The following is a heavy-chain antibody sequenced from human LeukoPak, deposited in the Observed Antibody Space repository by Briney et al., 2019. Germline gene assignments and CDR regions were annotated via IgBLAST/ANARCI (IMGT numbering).Heavy chain of an antibody. CDR3: ARDSLGYCSSISCMLLDF. V-gene: IGHV1-2*02. D-gene: IGHD2-2*01. J-gene: IGHJ4*02. Sequence: ASVKVSCKASGYTFTGYYMHWVRQAPGQGREWMGWINPNSGGTNYAQKFQGRVTMTRDTSISTAYMELSRLRSDDTAVYYCARDSLGYCSSISCMLLDFWGQGTLVTVSS. CDR1: GYTFTGYY. CDR2: INPNSGGT.